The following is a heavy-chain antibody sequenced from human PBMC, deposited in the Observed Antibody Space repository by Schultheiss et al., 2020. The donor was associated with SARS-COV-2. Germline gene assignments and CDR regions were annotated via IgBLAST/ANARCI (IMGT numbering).Heavy chain of an antibody. CDR2: IKSKTDGGTT. J-gene: IGHJ4*02. V-gene: IGHV3-15*01. Sequence: GGSLRLSCAASGFTFSSYAMSWVRQAPGKGLEWVGRIKSKTDGGTTDYAAPVKGRFTISRDDSKNTLYLQMNSLKTEDTAVYYCARTVGYDSSGYPHWGQGTLVTVSS. D-gene: IGHD3-22*01. CDR3: ARTVGYDSSGYPH. CDR1: GFTFSSYA.